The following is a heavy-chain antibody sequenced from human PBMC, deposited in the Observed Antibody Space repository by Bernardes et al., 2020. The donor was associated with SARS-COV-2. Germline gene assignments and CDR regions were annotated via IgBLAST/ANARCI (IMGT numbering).Heavy chain of an antibody. V-gene: IGHV4-39*01. CDR3: AGSSCGIDCYIGGLRSWDYGMDV. D-gene: IGHD2-21*02. CDR1: AFSISSSNYY. Sequence: SETLSLTCTVSAFSISSSNYYWGWLRQPPGKGLEWIGSFYSSGSSYYNPSLPCRVRGSVDTSKNQFPLRLSFVTAADTAVYYCAGSSCGIDCYIGGLRSWDYGMDVWGQGTTVTVSS. CDR2: FYSSGSS. J-gene: IGHJ6*02.